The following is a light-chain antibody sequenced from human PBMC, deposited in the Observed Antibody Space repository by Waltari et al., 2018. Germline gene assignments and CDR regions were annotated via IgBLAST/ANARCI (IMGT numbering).Light chain of an antibody. J-gene: IGKJ4*01. CDR3: QQYYVWPPIT. Sequence: VLLTKSPASLSLSPGDTVILSCRASQSVRTNLVWYHQKAGQAPRTLIYGASTRASGVPSRFSGSGSETDFTLIISSLQSEDAAVYFCQQYYVWPPITFGGGTKLEI. CDR1: QSVRTN. CDR2: GAS. V-gene: IGKV3-15*01.